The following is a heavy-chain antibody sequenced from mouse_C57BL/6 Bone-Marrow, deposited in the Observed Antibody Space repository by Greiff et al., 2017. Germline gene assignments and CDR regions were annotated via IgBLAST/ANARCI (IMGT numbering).Heavy chain of an antibody. CDR2: IRSKSNNYAT. D-gene: IGHD1-1*01. V-gene: IGHV10-1*01. Sequence: EAGGGLVQPKGSLKLSCAASGFSFNTYAMNWVRQAPGKGLEWVARIRSKSNNYATYYADSVKDRFTISRDDSESMLYLQMNNLKTEDTAMYYCVRDYYGSSRYWYFDVWGTGTTVTVSS. CDR1: GFSFNTYA. J-gene: IGHJ1*03. CDR3: VRDYYGSSRYWYFDV.